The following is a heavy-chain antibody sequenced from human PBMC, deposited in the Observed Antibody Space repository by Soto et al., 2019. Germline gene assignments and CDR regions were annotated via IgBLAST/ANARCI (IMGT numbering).Heavy chain of an antibody. CDR3: AREELYGSGGY. CDR2: ISPIYGTA. D-gene: IGHD3-10*01. Sequence: GASVKVSCKASGGTFSSYAISWVRQAPGQGLEWMGGISPIYGTANYAQKFQGRVTITADESTSTAYMELSSLRSEDTAVYYCAREELYGSGGYWGQGTLVTVSS. J-gene: IGHJ4*02. CDR1: GGTFSSYA. V-gene: IGHV1-69*13.